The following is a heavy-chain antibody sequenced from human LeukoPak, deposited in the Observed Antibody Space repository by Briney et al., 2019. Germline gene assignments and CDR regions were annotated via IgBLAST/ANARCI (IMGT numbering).Heavy chain of an antibody. J-gene: IGHJ3*02. Sequence: GGSLRLSCAASGFTVSSNYMSWVRQAPGKGLEWVSVIYSGGSTYYADSVKGRFTISRGNSKNTLYLQMNSLRAEDTAVYYCAREAVDGAFDIWGQGTMVTVSS. CDR2: IYSGGST. D-gene: IGHD5-12*01. V-gene: IGHV3-53*01. CDR3: AREAVDGAFDI. CDR1: GFTVSSNY.